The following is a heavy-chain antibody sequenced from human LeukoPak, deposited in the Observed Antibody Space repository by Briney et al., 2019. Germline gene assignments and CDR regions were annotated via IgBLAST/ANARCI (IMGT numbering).Heavy chain of an antibody. CDR2: IKQDGSEK. CDR1: GFTFSSYW. D-gene: IGHD5-24*01. J-gene: IGHJ4*02. CDR3: ARDLRDGYNLLDS. V-gene: IGHV3-7*01. Sequence: GGSLRLSCAASGFTFSSYWMSWVRQAPGKGLEWVANIKQDGSEKYNVDSVKGRFTISRDNAKNSLYLQMNSLRDEDTALYYCARDLRDGYNLLDSWGQGTLVTVSS.